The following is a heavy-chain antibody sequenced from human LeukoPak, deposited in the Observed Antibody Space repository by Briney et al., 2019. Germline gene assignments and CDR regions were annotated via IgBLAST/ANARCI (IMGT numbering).Heavy chain of an antibody. D-gene: IGHD2-2*02. Sequence: GRSLRLSCAASGFTFNSYGMHWVRRAPGKGLEWVAVIVHDGNNKYYADSVKGRFTISRDNSKNTLYLQMNSLRAEDTAVYYCAREPDRYLSYYMDVWGKGTTVTISS. J-gene: IGHJ6*03. V-gene: IGHV3-30*03. CDR1: GFTFNSYG. CDR3: AREPDRYLSYYMDV. CDR2: IVHDGNNK.